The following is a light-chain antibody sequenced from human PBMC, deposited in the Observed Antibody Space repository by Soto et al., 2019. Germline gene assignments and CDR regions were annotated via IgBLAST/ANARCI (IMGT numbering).Light chain of an antibody. Sequence: EIVMTQSPATLSVSLGESATLSCRASQNINSDLAWYVQKPGQAPRRVIYGASTWGTDVPPRFTGSGSGTEFPLTISGLQSEDFAVYYCQQYNSWPITFGQGTRL. CDR3: QQYNSWPIT. J-gene: IGKJ5*01. CDR2: GAS. V-gene: IGKV3D-15*01. CDR1: QNINSD.